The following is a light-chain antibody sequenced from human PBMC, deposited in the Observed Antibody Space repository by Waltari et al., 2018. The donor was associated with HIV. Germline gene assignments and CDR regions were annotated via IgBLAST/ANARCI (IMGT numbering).Light chain of an antibody. CDR2: VVS. J-gene: IGKJ3*01. CDR1: QSLLHSNGYNY. V-gene: IGKV2-28*01. Sequence: DIVMTQSPLSLPVTPGEPASISCRSSQSLLHSNGYNYLDWYLQKTGQSPHLLIYVVSNRASGVPDRFSGRGSGTDFTLKISRVEAEYVGVYYCMQALQTQFTFGPGTKVDIK. CDR3: MQALQTQFT.